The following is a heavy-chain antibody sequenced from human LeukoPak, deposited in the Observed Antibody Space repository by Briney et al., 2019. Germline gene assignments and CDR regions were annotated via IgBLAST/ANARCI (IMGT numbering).Heavy chain of an antibody. CDR2: IYYSGST. V-gene: IGHV4-59*08. D-gene: IGHD5-24*01. CDR1: GGSISSYY. CDR3: AGSRDGYNYVADY. J-gene: IGHJ4*02. Sequence: SETLSLTCTVSGGSISSYYWSWIRQPPGKGLEWIGYIYYSGSTNYNLSLKSRVTISVDTSKNQFSLKLSSVTAADTAVYYCAGSRDGYNYVADYWGQGTLVTVSS.